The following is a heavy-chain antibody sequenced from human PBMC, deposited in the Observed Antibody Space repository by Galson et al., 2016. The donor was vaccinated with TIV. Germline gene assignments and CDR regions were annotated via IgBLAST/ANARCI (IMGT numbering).Heavy chain of an antibody. CDR2: IDPSNGGT. V-gene: IGHV1-46*03. CDR3: ASPHSGSYDFDY. J-gene: IGHJ4*02. Sequence: SVNVSCKASGYTFTRYYIHWVRQAAGQGLEWMGIIDPSNGGTTYAQKFQGRLTLTRDTSTSTVYFELSSLTSEDTALYYCASPHSGSYDFDYWGQGTLVTVSS. D-gene: IGHD3-16*01. CDR1: GYTFTRYY.